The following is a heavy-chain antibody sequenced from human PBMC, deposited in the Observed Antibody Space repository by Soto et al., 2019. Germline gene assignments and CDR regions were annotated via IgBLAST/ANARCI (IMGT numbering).Heavy chain of an antibody. CDR2: ISAYNGNT. D-gene: IGHD3-3*01. CDR3: ARALIRFLDWIPENHYYGMDV. CDR1: XXXFTXYG. J-gene: IGHJ6*02. Sequence: CKASXXXFTXYGISXGRQAPGQGLEWMGWISAYNGNTNYAQKLQGRVTMTTDTSTSTAYMELRSLRSDDTAVYYCARALIRFLDWIPENHYYGMDVWGQGTTVTVSS. V-gene: IGHV1-18*04.